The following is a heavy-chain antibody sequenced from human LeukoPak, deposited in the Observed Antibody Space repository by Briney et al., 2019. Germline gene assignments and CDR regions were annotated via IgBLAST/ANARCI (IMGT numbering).Heavy chain of an antibody. D-gene: IGHD5-18*01. J-gene: IGHJ3*02. V-gene: IGHV3-48*01. CDR3: ARSGTAKAFDI. CDR1: GITFSNYN. Sequence: GGSLRLSCVASGITFSNYNMNWVRQAPGKGLEWVSYISSSSRTTYYADSVKGRFTISRDNSKNTLYLQMNSLRAEDTAVYYCARSGTAKAFDIWGQGTMVTVSS. CDR2: ISSSSRTT.